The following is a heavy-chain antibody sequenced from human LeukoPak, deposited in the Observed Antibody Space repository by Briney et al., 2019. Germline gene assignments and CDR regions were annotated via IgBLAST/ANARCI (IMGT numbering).Heavy chain of an antibody. CDR1: GFTFSNAW. CDR2: ISGSGGST. Sequence: PGGSLRLSCAASGFTFSNAWMSWVRRAPGKGLEWVSVISGSGGSTYYADSVKGRFTISRDNSKNTLYLQMNSLRAEDTAVYYCAKTYEGVVNDYFDYWGQGTLVTVSS. CDR3: AKTYEGVVNDYFDY. V-gene: IGHV3-23*01. D-gene: IGHD3-3*01. J-gene: IGHJ4*02.